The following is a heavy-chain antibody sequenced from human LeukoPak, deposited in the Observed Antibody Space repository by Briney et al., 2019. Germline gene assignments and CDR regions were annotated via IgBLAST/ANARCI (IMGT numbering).Heavy chain of an antibody. CDR1: GYSFTNYW. J-gene: IGHJ3*02. V-gene: IGHV5-51*01. CDR3: ARRIWQQLAYDAFDI. CDR2: IYPGDSDT. Sequence: GESLKISCKGSGYSFTNYWIGWVRRMPGKGLEWMGIIYPGDSDTRYSPSFQGQVTISADKSISTAYLQWSSLKASDTAMYYCARRIWQQLAYDAFDIWGQGTMVTVSS. D-gene: IGHD6-13*01.